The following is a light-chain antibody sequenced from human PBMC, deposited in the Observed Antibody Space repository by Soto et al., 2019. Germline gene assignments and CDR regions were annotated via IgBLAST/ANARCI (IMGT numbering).Light chain of an antibody. CDR3: SSYIDSSTYV. CDR2: DVS. CDR1: SSDVGKYNY. V-gene: IGLV2-14*01. J-gene: IGLJ1*01. Sequence: QSALTQPASVSGSPGQSITISCTGTSSDVGKYNYVSWYQQHPGKAPKLMIYDVSNRPSGVSNRFSGSKSGNTASLTISGRQAEDEADYYCSSYIDSSTYVFGTGTKLTVL.